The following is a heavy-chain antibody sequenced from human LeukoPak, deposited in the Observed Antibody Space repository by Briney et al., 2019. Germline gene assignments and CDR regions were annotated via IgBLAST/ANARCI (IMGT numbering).Heavy chain of an antibody. J-gene: IGHJ4*02. CDR2: ISWNSGSI. CDR3: AKDRGYCSGGSCPSFDY. CDR1: GFTFDDYA. D-gene: IGHD2-15*01. V-gene: IGHV3-9*01. Sequence: QPGRSLRLSCAASGFTFDDYAMHWVRQAPGKGLEWVSGISWNSGSIGYADSVKGRFTISRDNAKNSLYLQMNSLRAEDTALYYCAKDRGYCSGGSCPSFDYWGQGTLVTVSS.